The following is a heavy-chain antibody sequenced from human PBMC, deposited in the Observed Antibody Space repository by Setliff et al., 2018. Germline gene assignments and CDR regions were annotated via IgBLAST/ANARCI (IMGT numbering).Heavy chain of an antibody. J-gene: IGHJ4*02. CDR1: GYTFTSYD. Sequence: ASVKVSCKASGYTFTSYDINWVRQATGQRLEWMGWINAGNGNTKYSQKFQGRVTITRDTSANTAYMELSSLRSEDTAVYYCARDLDIGQLVPTYFDYWGQGTLVTVSS. CDR3: ARDLDIGQLVPTYFDY. CDR2: INAGNGNT. D-gene: IGHD6-6*01. V-gene: IGHV1-3*01.